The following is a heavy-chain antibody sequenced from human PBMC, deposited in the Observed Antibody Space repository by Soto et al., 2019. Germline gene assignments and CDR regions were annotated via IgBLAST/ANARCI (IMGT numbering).Heavy chain of an antibody. Sequence: TSETLSLTCTVSGGSISSYYWSWIRQPPGKALEWIGYIYYSGSTNYNPSPKSRVTISVDTSKNQFSLKLSSVTAADTAVYYCARHQEGFGVVIGYFDYWGQGTLVTVSS. D-gene: IGHD3-3*01. J-gene: IGHJ4*02. CDR1: GGSISSYY. CDR3: ARHQEGFGVVIGYFDY. V-gene: IGHV4-59*08. CDR2: IYYSGST.